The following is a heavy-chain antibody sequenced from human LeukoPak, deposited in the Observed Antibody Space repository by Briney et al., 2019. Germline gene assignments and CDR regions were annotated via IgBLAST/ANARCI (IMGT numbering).Heavy chain of an antibody. J-gene: IGHJ4*02. V-gene: IGHV3-7*01. CDR2: IQQDGSEQ. CDR3: ASQSPDQPDY. CDR1: GFTFSNYW. Sequence: PGGSLRLSCAASGFTFSNYWMHWVRQAPGKGLEWVANIQQDGSEQYYVDSVKGRFTISRDNAKNSLYLQMNSLRAGDTAVYYCASQSPDQPDYWGQGTLVTVSS.